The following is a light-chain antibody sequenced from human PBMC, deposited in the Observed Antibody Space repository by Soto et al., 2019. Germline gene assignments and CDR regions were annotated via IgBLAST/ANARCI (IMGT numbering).Light chain of an antibody. J-gene: IGKJ4*01. V-gene: IGKV1-5*03. CDR1: QSISSW. Sequence: IQNAHSPSPPAATVGSRDPNTLPASQSISSWLAWYQQKPGKAPKLLIYKASSLESGVPSRFSGSGSGTEFTLTISSLQPDDFATYYCQQYDNYPLTFGGGTKVDIK. CDR3: QQYDNYPLT. CDR2: KAS.